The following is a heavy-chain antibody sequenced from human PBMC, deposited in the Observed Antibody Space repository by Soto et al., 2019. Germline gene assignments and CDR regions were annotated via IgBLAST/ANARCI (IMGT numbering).Heavy chain of an antibody. CDR2: IYHSGST. V-gene: IGHV4-30-2*01. J-gene: IGHJ6*02. D-gene: IGHD3-22*01. CDR3: ARVVVSPLSQYGMDV. CDR1: GGSISSGGYS. Sequence: QLQLQESGSGLVKPSQTLSLTCAVSGGSISSGGYSWSWIRQPPGKGLEWIGYIYHSGSTYYNPSLKSRVTLSVDRSKNQFSLKLSSVTAEDTAVYYCARVVVSPLSQYGMDVWGQGTTVTVSS.